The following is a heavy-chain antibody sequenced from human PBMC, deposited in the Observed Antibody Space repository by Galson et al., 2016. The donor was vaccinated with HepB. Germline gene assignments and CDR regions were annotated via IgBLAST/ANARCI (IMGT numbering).Heavy chain of an antibody. CDR1: GFTFTTYW. D-gene: IGHD1/OR15-1a*01. V-gene: IGHV3-7*01. J-gene: IGHJ4*02. CDR3: ATFIEENSSFES. CDR2: IKQDESEK. Sequence: SLRLSCAASGFTFTTYWMSWVRQAPGKGLEWVANIKQDESEKFYVDSVKGRFTVSRDNAKNSLFLQMRSLRAEDTAVYFCATFIEENSSFESWGQGTLVTVGS.